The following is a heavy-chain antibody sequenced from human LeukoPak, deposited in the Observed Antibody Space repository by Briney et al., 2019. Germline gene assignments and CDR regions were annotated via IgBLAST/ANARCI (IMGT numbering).Heavy chain of an antibody. CDR2: ISGSGGST. Sequence: GALRLSCAASGFTFSSYAMSWVRQAPGKGLEWVSAISGSGGSTYYADSVKGRFTISRDNSKNTLYLQMNSLRAEDTAVYYCAKDDDSSGYYSPFFDYWGQGTLVTVSS. CDR3: AKDDDSSGYYSPFFDY. J-gene: IGHJ4*02. D-gene: IGHD3-22*01. CDR1: GFTFSSYA. V-gene: IGHV3-23*01.